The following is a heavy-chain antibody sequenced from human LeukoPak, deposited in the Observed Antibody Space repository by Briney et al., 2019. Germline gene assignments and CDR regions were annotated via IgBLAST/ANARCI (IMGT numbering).Heavy chain of an antibody. CDR3: ARDAPGGPVGFDY. V-gene: IGHV3-30-3*01. D-gene: IGHD1-26*01. CDR2: ISYDGSNK. J-gene: IGHJ4*02. CDR1: GFTFSSYA. Sequence: GGSLRLSCAASGFTFSSYAMHWVRQAPGKGLEWVAVISYDGSNKYYADSVKGRFTISRDDSKNTLYLQMNSLSAEDTAVYYCARDAPGGPVGFDYWGQGSLVTVSS.